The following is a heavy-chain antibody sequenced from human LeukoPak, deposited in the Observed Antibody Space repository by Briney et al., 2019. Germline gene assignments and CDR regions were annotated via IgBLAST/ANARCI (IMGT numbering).Heavy chain of an antibody. Sequence: KPSETLSLTCTVSGGSISSYYWSWIRQPAGKGLEWIGRIYTSGSTSYNPSLKSRVTISVDTSKNQFSLKLSSVTAADTAVYYCARDTVTTYYYYMDVWGKGTTVTVSS. CDR3: ARDTVTTYYYYMDV. D-gene: IGHD4-11*01. CDR2: IYTSGST. V-gene: IGHV4-4*07. J-gene: IGHJ6*03. CDR1: GGSISSYY.